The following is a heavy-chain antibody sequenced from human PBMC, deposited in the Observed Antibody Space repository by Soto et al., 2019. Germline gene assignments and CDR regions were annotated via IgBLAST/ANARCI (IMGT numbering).Heavy chain of an antibody. CDR2: TYYRAKWYN. Sequence: PSQTLSLTCAISGDSVSSNSAAWNWIRQSPSRGLEWLGRTYYRAKWYNDYAVSVKSRITISPDTSNNQFSLQLNSVTPEDPAVYYCARQSGDAFDSWGPRTMVTVSS. J-gene: IGHJ3*02. CDR1: GDSVSSNSAA. CDR3: ARQSGDAFDS. V-gene: IGHV6-1*01.